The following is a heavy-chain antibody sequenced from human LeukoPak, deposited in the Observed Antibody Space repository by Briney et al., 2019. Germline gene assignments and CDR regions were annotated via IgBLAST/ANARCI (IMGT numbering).Heavy chain of an antibody. D-gene: IGHD2-2*01. CDR3: ARGYESDAFDI. CDR2: IYYSGST. V-gene: IGHV4-30-4*01. J-gene: IGHJ3*02. CDR1: GGSISSGDYY. Sequence: SETLSLTCTISGGSISSGDYYWSWIRQPPGKGLEWIGYIYYSGSTYYNPSLKSRVTISVDTSKNQFSLKLSSVTAADTAVYYCARGYESDAFDIWGQGTMVTVSS.